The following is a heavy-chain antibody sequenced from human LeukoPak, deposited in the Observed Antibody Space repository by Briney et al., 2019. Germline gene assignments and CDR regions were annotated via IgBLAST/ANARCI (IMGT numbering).Heavy chain of an antibody. Sequence: ASVKVSCKASGYTFTSYYMHWVRQVPGQGLEWMGIINPSGGSTSYAQKFQGRVTMTRDTSTSTVYMELSSLRSEDTAVYYCAREGYSYGYVDYWGQGTLVTVSS. CDR1: GYTFTSYY. V-gene: IGHV1-46*01. CDR2: INPSGGST. J-gene: IGHJ4*02. CDR3: AREGYSYGYVDY. D-gene: IGHD5-18*01.